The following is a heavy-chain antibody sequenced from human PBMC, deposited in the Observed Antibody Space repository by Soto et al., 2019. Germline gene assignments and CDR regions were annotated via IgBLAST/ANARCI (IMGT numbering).Heavy chain of an antibody. V-gene: IGHV3-23*01. D-gene: IGHD6-19*01. J-gene: IGHJ4*02. CDR2: ISDSGGTT. Sequence: HPGGSLRLSCAASGFTFSSCAMTWVRQAPGMGLQWVSAISDSGGTTHYADSVRGRFTISRDNSKNTLYLQLNSLEAEDTAIYYCAKDKPAAGSQWLVPIWGRGNLVTVYS. CDR3: AKDKPAAGSQWLVPI. CDR1: GFTFSSCA.